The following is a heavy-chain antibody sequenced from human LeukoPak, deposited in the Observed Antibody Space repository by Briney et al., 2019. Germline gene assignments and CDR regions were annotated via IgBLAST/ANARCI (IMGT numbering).Heavy chain of an antibody. V-gene: IGHV4-59*05. CDR1: GGSISTYY. CDR3: VSPRGFSYGYFDY. CDR2: IYYSKNT. Sequence: SETLSLTCTVSGGSISTYYWSWIRQPPGKGLEWIGSIYYSKNTYYNPSLKGRVTISADTSKNQFSLTLGSVSATDTAVYYCVSPRGFSYGYFDYWGQGTLVTVSS. D-gene: IGHD5-18*01. J-gene: IGHJ4*02.